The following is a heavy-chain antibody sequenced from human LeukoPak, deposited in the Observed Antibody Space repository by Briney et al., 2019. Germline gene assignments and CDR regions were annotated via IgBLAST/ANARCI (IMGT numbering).Heavy chain of an antibody. V-gene: IGHV3-30*03. CDR3: ASRELYGPNYYYYYGMDV. J-gene: IGHJ6*02. CDR2: ISYDGSNK. D-gene: IGHD2-2*02. Sequence: GGSLRLSCAASGFTFSSYGMHWVRQAQGKGLEWVAVISYDGSNKYYADSVKGRFTISRDNSKNTLYLQMNSLRAEDTAVYYCASRELYGPNYYYYYGMDVWGQGTTVTVSS. CDR1: GFTFSSYG.